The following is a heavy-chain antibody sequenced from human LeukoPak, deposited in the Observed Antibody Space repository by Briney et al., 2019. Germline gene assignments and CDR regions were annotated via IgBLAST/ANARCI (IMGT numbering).Heavy chain of an antibody. CDR1: SGSISSNNYY. CDR2: IYYSGST. CDR3: ARREDGRYTIDY. J-gene: IGHJ4*02. D-gene: IGHD5-24*01. Sequence: SETLSLTCSVSSGSISSNNYYWGWVRQPPGKGLEWIGYIYYSGSTYYNPSLKSRVTISVDTSKNQFSLKLSSVTAADTAVYYCARREDGRYTIDYWGQGTLVTVSS. V-gene: IGHV4-39*01.